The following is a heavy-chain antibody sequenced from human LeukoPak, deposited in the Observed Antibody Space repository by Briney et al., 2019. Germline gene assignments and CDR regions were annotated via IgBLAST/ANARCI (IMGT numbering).Heavy chain of an antibody. CDR1: GGSISSNTYY. Sequence: SETLSLTCTVSGGSISSNTYYWGWIRQPPGKGLEWIGTIYYYGSTYYNPSLKSRVTISVDTSKNQFSLKLTSVTAADTAVYYCARSGYSSSWAMDDAFDIWGQGTMVTVSS. J-gene: IGHJ3*02. D-gene: IGHD6-13*01. CDR2: IYYYGST. CDR3: ARSGYSSSWAMDDAFDI. V-gene: IGHV4-39*01.